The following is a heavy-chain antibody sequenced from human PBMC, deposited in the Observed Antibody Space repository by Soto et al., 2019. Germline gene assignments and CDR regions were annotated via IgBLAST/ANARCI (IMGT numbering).Heavy chain of an antibody. V-gene: IGHV1-18*01. Sequence: QVQLVQSGTEVKKPGASVKVSCKASGYTFTSYDVYWVRQAPGQGLEWMGWISTYNGNTDYAQKLQGRVTMTTDTSTNTAYMELRSLGPDDTAVYYCARARYSENYHLDYLGQGTRVTVSA. CDR3: ARARYSENYHLDY. D-gene: IGHD1-26*01. CDR2: ISTYNGNT. J-gene: IGHJ4*02. CDR1: GYTFTSYD.